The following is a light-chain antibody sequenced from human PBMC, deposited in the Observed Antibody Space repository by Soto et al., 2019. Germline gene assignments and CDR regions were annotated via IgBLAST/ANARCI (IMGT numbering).Light chain of an antibody. V-gene: IGLV2-14*03. CDR2: DVS. CDR3: ISYTSINLYV. Sequence: QSVLTQPASVSGSPGQSISISCTGTSSDVGGYEHVSWYQHHAGKAPKLMIYDVSSRPSGVSSRFSGSKSGNTASLTISGLQAEDEADYYCISYTSINLYVLGTGTKVTVL. CDR1: SSDVGGYEH. J-gene: IGLJ1*01.